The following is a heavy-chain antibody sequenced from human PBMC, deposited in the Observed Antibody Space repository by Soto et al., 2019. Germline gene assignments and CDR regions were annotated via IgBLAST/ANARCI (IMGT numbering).Heavy chain of an antibody. Sequence: EVQLVESGGGLVQPGGSLRLSCAASGFTFSNYWMSWVRQAPGKGLEWVANIKEDGSDKYYVDSVKGRFTISRDNAKNSLYLQMNSLRAEDTAVYYCARDPRVPILYAEYFQHWGQGTLLTVSS. CDR1: GFTFSNYW. CDR2: IKEDGSDK. V-gene: IGHV3-7*05. J-gene: IGHJ1*01. D-gene: IGHD2-2*02. CDR3: ARDPRVPILYAEYFQH.